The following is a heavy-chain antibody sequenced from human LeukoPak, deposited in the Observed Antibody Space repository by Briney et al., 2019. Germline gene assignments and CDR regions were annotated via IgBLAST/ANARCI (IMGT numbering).Heavy chain of an antibody. CDR1: GYSISSGYY. CDR2: IYHSGST. D-gene: IGHD5-18*01. CDR3: AKSSYSIFDY. V-gene: IGHV4-38-2*02. J-gene: IGHJ4*02. Sequence: TSETLSLTCTVSGYSISSGYYWGWIRQPPGKGLEWIGSIYHSGSTYYNPSLKSRVTISVDTSKNQFSLKLSSVTAADTAVYYCAKSSYSIFDYWGQGTLVTVSS.